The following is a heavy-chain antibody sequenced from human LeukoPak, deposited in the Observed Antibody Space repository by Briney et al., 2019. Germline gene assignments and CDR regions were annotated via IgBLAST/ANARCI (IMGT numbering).Heavy chain of an antibody. J-gene: IGHJ5*02. Sequence: GGSLRLSCTASGFTFSSYSMNWVRQAPGKGLVWVSRINSDGINTSYADSVKGRFTISRDNAKNTLNLQMNSLRAEDTAVYYCARDLGQYYDTSDNWFDPWGQGTLVTVSS. CDR1: GFTFSSYS. CDR3: ARDLGQYYDTSDNWFDP. V-gene: IGHV3-74*01. D-gene: IGHD3-22*01. CDR2: INSDGINT.